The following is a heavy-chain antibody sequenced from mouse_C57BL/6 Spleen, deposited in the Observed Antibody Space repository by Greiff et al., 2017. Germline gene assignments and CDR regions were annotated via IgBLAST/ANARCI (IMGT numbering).Heavy chain of an antibody. CDR2: IDPENGDT. V-gene: IGHV14-4*01. J-gene: IGHJ2*01. D-gene: IGHD1-1*01. Sequence: VQLQQSGAELVRPGASVKLSCTASGFNIKDDYMHWVKQRPEQGLEWIGWIDPENGDTEYASKFQGKATITADTSSNTAYLQLSSLTSEDTAVYYCTTYHYYGSSYHDCWGPGTTLTVSS. CDR3: TTYHYYGSSYHDC. CDR1: GFNIKDDY.